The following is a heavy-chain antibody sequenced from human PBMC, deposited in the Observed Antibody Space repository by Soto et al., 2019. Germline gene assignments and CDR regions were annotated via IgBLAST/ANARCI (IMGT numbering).Heavy chain of an antibody. CDR3: AKDSQQLLWFGEPSGP. Sequence: PGGSMRLSRAVVEVTFGSYASSWVRQTKKKGLEWVSAISGRGGSTYYADSVKGRFTISRDNSKNTLYLQMNSLRAEDTAVYYCAKDSQQLLWFGEPSGPWGQGTLVTVSS. V-gene: IGHV3-23*01. CDR1: EVTFGSYA. J-gene: IGHJ5*02. D-gene: IGHD3-10*01. CDR2: ISGRGGST.